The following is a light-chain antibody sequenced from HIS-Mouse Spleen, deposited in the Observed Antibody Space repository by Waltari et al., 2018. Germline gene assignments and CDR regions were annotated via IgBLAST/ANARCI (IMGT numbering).Light chain of an antibody. CDR3: AAWDDSLKV. CDR2: SNN. J-gene: IGLJ2*01. V-gene: IGLV1-44*01. Sequence: QSVLTQPPSASGTPGQRVTISCSGRSSNIGRNTVTWYQQLPGTAPKLLIYSNNQRPSGVPDRFSGSKSGTSASLAISGLQSEDEADYYCAAWDDSLKVFGGGTKLTVL. CDR1: SSNIGRNT.